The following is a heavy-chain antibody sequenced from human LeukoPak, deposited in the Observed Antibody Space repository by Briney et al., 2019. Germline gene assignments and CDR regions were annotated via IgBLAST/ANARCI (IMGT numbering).Heavy chain of an antibody. CDR2: ISSSSSTI. Sequence: GGSLRLSCAASGFTLSSYSMNWVRQAPGKGLEWVSYISSSSSTIYYADSVKGRFTISRDNAKNSLYLQMNSLRDEDTAVYYCARGPYSYDSSGYYYKYYWGQGTLVTVSS. CDR3: ARGPYSYDSSGYYYKYY. J-gene: IGHJ4*02. D-gene: IGHD3-22*01. CDR1: GFTLSSYS. V-gene: IGHV3-48*02.